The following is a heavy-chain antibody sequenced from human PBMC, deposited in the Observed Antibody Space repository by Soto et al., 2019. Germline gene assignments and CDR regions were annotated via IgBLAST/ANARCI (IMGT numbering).Heavy chain of an antibody. D-gene: IGHD6-6*01. CDR2: ISAYNGNT. Sequence: ASVKVSCKASGYTFTSYGISWVRQAPGQGLEWMGWISAYNGNTNYAQKLQGRVTMTTDTSTSTAYMELRSLRSDDTAVYYCARDPLAARPGAYYYYGMDVWGQGTTVTVS. V-gene: IGHV1-18*01. CDR3: ARDPLAARPGAYYYYGMDV. CDR1: GYTFTSYG. J-gene: IGHJ6*02.